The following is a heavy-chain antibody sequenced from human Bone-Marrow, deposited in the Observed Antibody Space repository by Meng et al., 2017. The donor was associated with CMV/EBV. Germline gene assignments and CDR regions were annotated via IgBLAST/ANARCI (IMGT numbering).Heavy chain of an antibody. V-gene: IGHV4-39*07. Sequence: GSLRLSCTVSGGSISSSSYYWGWIRQPPGKGLEWIGSIYYSGSTYYNPSLRSRLTISVDTSKNQFSLKLGSVTAADTAVYYCATSLRYFDWYFDFWGPGTLVTVSS. D-gene: IGHD3-9*01. J-gene: IGHJ4*02. CDR2: IYYSGST. CDR3: ATSLRYFDWYFDF. CDR1: GGSISSSSYY.